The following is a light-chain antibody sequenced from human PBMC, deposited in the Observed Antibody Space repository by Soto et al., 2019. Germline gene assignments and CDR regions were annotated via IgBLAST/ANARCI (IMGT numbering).Light chain of an antibody. CDR3: CSYAGSSYV. J-gene: IGLJ1*01. Sequence: QSVLTQPRSVSGSPGQSVTISCTGTSSDVGGYNYVSWYQQHPGKAPKLMIYDVSKRPSGVLDRFSGSKSGNTASLSISGLQAEDEADYYCCSYAGSSYVFGTGTKVTVL. CDR2: DVS. CDR1: SSDVGGYNY. V-gene: IGLV2-11*01.